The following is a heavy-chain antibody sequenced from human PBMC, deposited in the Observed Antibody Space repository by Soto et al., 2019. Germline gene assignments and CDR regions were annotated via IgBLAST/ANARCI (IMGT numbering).Heavy chain of an antibody. V-gene: IGHV1-69*12. D-gene: IGHD5-12*01. CDR1: GGTFSSYA. CDR2: INPIFGTA. CDR3: ATLPGGCYEYVHYYFGMDV. J-gene: IGHJ6*02. Sequence: QVQLVQSGAAVKKPGSSVKVSCKASGGTFSSYAISWVRQAPGQGLEWMGGINPIFGTANYAQKFQGRVKITADESTRTAYMELSSLRSDESAVYYCATLPGGCYEYVHYYFGMDVLGQGTMVTVSS.